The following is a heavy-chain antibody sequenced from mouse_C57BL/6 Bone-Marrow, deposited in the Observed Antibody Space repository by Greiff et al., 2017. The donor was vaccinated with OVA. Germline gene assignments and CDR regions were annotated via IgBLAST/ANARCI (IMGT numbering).Heavy chain of an antibody. Sequence: EVKLMESGGGLVKPGGSLKLSCAASGFTFSSYAMSWVRQTQEKRLEWVATISAGGSYTSLPDNVKGRFTISRDNAKNNLYRQMSHLKSEDTAMYYCARGLREDYWGQGTSVTVSS. CDR1: GFTFSSYA. D-gene: IGHD3-3*01. V-gene: IGHV5-4*03. CDR2: ISAGGSYT. J-gene: IGHJ4*01. CDR3: ARGLREDY.